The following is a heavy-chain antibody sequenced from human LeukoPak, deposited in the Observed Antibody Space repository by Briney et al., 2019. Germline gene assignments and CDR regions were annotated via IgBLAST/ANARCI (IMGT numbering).Heavy chain of an antibody. D-gene: IGHD6-19*01. J-gene: IGHJ6*02. V-gene: IGHV3-64*04. CDR3: VRVRIGVAGTIYYYYGMDV. Sequence: PIANDGGSTYYADSVKGRFTISRDNSRNTLYLQMNSLRAEDTAVYYCVRVRIGVAGTIYYYYGMDVWGQGTTVTVSS. CDR2: IANDGGST.